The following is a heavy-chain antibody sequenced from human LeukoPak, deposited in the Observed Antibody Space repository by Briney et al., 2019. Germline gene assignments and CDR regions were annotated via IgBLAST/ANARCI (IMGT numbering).Heavy chain of an antibody. CDR2: ISGGGDAT. Sequence: GGSLRLSCAASGFSFNNYAMSWVRQAPGKGLEWVSAISGGGDATKYADSVKGRFTISRDNSKNTLYLQMNSLRAEDTAVYYCARVVWGSSWIYDAFDIWGQGTMVTVSS. V-gene: IGHV3-23*01. CDR1: GFSFNNYA. J-gene: IGHJ3*02. D-gene: IGHD3-16*01. CDR3: ARVVWGSSWIYDAFDI.